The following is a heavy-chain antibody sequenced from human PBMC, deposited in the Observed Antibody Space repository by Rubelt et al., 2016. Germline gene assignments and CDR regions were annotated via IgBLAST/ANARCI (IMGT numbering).Heavy chain of an antibody. J-gene: IGHJ4*02. CDR3: ARASTVRLHFDY. Sequence: QLQLQESGPGLVKPSETLSLTCTVSGGSISSTSYYWVWIRQPPGKGLEWIGSIYYSGSTYYNPSLKSRVTISVDTSKNQFSLKLTSVTAADTAVYYCARASTVRLHFDYWGQGTLVTVSS. D-gene: IGHD4-11*01. V-gene: IGHV4-39*07. CDR1: GGSISSTSYY. CDR2: IYYSGST.